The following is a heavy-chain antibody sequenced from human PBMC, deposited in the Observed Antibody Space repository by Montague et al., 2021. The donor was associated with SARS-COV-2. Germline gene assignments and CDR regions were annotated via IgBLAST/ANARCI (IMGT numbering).Heavy chain of an antibody. CDR2: ISDSGHTT. D-gene: IGHD2-15*01. Sequence: SLRLSCAASGFTFSSYFIHWVRQAPSKGLEWVSGISDSGHTTHYADSAKGRFTISRDNSKRTVYLETSSLRAEDTAVYFCARGYWSGGRYGGAHWGQGTLVTVSS. CDR3: ARGYWSGGRYGGAH. J-gene: IGHJ4*02. V-gene: IGHV3-23*01. CDR1: GFTFSSYF.